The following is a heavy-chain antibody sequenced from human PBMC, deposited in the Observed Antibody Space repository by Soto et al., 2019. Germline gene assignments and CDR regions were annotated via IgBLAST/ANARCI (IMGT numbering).Heavy chain of an antibody. CDR3: AKVTGYYMDH. CDR1: GFTFSSHS. J-gene: IGHJ4*02. D-gene: IGHD3-9*01. CDR2: ISSSSTYI. Sequence: EVQVVESGGGLVKPGGSLRLSCAASGFTFSSHSMNWVRQAPGKGLEWVSTISSSSTYIYYADSVKGRFTISRDNAKNSLYLQMHSLRAEDTAVYYCAKVTGYYMDHWGQGTLVTVSS. V-gene: IGHV3-21*04.